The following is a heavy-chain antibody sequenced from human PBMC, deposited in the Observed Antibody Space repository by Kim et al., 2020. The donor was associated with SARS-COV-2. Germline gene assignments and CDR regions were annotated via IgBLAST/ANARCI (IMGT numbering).Heavy chain of an antibody. J-gene: IGHJ4*02. CDR1: GFSCSDYY. D-gene: IGHD1-26*01. CDR3: AIGGSYPYYFDA. CDR2: ISSSSSYT. V-gene: IGHV3-11*05. Sequence: GGSLRLSCAASGFSCSDYYMSWIRQAPGKGLEWVSYISSSSSYTNYADSVQGRFTISRDNAKNSLYLQINSLRAEDTAFYYCAIGGSYPYYFDAWGQGT.